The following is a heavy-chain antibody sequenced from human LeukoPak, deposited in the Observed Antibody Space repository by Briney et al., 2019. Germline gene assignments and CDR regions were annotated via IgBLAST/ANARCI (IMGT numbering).Heavy chain of an antibody. CDR3: ARGHYPRDRFDP. D-gene: IGHD1-26*01. J-gene: IGHJ5*02. CDR2: MNPNSGNT. CDR1: GYTFTSYD. V-gene: IGHV1-8*03. Sequence: ASVKVSCKASGYTFTSYDINWVRQATGQGLEWMGWMNPNSGNTGYAQKFQGRVTITRNTSISTAYMELRSLRSEDTAVYYCARGHYPRDRFDPWGQGTLVTVSS.